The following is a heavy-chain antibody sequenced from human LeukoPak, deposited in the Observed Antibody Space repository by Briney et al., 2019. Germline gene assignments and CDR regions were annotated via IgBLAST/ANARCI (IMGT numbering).Heavy chain of an antibody. CDR2: ISYDGSNK. CDR3: ARDGCKGSSTSCLDY. CDR1: GFTFSSYG. V-gene: IGHV3-30*03. D-gene: IGHD2-2*01. J-gene: IGHJ4*02. Sequence: GGSLRLSCAASGFTFSSYGMHWVRQAPGKGLEWVAVISYDGSNKYYADSVKGRFTISRDNSKNTLYLQMNSLRAEDTAVYYCARDGCKGSSTSCLDYWGQGTLVTVSS.